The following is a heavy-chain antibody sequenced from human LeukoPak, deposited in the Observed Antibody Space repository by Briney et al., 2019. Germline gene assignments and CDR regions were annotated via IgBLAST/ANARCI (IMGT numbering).Heavy chain of an antibody. CDR1: GGSISSSSYY. J-gene: IGHJ5*02. CDR2: IYYSGCT. D-gene: IGHD3-16*02. V-gene: IGHV4-39*01. Sequence: SETLSLTCTVSGGSISSSSYYWGWIRQPPGKGLEWIGSIYYSGCTYYNPSLKSRVTISVDTSKNQFSLKLSSVTAADTAVYYCASYYDYVWGSYRKVNWFDPWGQGTLVTVSS. CDR3: ASYYDYVWGSYRKVNWFDP.